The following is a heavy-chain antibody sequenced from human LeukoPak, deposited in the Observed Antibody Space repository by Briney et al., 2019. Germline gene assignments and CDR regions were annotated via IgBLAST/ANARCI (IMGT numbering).Heavy chain of an antibody. V-gene: IGHV3-7*01. CDR3: TRAGGSYLYATYFDS. J-gene: IGHJ4*02. D-gene: IGHD3-16*02. Sequence: GGSLRLSCAASGFTFSTYWMSWVRQAPGKGLEWVANINQDGREKDEVDSLKGRFTISRDNAKKSLYLQIDSLRAEDTAIYYCTRAGGSYLYATYFDSWGQGTLVTVSS. CDR1: GFTFSTYW. CDR2: INQDGREK.